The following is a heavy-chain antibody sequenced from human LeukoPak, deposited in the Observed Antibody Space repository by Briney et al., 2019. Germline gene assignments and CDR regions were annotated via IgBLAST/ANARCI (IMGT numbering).Heavy chain of an antibody. CDR3: ARDETYDYESNGYLDF. CDR2: ISYDGSNK. J-gene: IGHJ4*02. Sequence: GGSLRLSCAASGFTFSSYAMHWVRQAPGKGLEWVAVISYDGSNKYYADSVKGRFTISRDNSKNTLYLQMNSLRAEDTAIYYCARDETYDYESNGYLDFWGQGTVVTVSS. V-gene: IGHV3-30*04. CDR1: GFTFSSYA. D-gene: IGHD3-22*01.